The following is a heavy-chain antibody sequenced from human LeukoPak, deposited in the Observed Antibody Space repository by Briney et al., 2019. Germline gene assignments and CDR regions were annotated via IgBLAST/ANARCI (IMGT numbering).Heavy chain of an antibody. CDR1: GGSISSGGYY. CDR2: IYYSGST. D-gene: IGHD3-3*01. V-gene: IGHV4-61*08. CDR3: AGRGYDFWSGYRGGFDP. Sequence: PSETLSLTCTVSGGSISSGGYYWSWIRQHPGKGLEWIGYIYYSGSTNYNPSLKSRVTISVDTSKNQFSLKLSSVTAADTAVYYCAGRGYDFWSGYRGGFDPWGQGTLVTVSS. J-gene: IGHJ5*02.